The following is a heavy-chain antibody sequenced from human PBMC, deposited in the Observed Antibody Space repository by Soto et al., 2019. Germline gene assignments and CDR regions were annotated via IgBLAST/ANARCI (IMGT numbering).Heavy chain of an antibody. V-gene: IGHV3-33*01. CDR3: ATEQQWLTSFDY. CDR1: GFTFSSYG. Sequence: QVQLVESGGGVVQPGRSLRLSCAASGFTFSSYGMHWVRQAPGEGLEWVAVIWYDGSNKNYADSVKGRFTISRDNSKNTLYRQMTSLRAEDTAVYHCATEQQWLTSFDYWGQGTLVTVSS. J-gene: IGHJ4*02. CDR2: IWYDGSNK. D-gene: IGHD6-19*01.